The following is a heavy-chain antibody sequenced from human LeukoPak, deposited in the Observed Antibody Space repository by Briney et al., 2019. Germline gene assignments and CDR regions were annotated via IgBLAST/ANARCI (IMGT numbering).Heavy chain of an antibody. J-gene: IGHJ6*03. CDR1: GGSISSSSYY. V-gene: IGHV4-39*07. CDR2: IYYSGRT. CDR3: ARAKEYSSLIHNYYYYMDV. Sequence: LETLSLTCTVSGGSISSSSYYWGWIRQPPGKGLEWIGSIYYSGRTYYNPSLKSRVTISVDPSKNQFSLKLSSVTAADTAVYYCARAKEYSSLIHNYYYYMDVWGKGTTVTVPS. D-gene: IGHD6-6*01.